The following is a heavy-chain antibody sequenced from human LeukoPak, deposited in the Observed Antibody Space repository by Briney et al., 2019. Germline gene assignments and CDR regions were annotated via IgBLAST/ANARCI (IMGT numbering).Heavy chain of an antibody. CDR1: GFTFSSYA. J-gene: IGHJ5*02. CDR3: AKDRNGPFDP. D-gene: IGHD1-14*01. Sequence: GRSLRLSCAASGFTFSSYAMHWVRQAPGKGLEWVAVISYDGSNKYYADSVKGRFTISRDNSKNTLYLQMNSLRAEDTAVYYCAKDRNGPFDPWGQGTLVTVSS. V-gene: IGHV3-30*04. CDR2: ISYDGSNK.